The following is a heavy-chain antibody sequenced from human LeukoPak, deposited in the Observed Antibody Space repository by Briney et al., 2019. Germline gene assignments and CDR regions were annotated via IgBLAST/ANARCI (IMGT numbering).Heavy chain of an antibody. CDR1: WFTLSDYI. CDR2: IRRGANSYTT. CDR3: CRDGGEGGNSAFDI. V-gene: IGHV3-72*01. D-gene: IGHD3-16*01. J-gene: IGHJ3*02. Sequence: GALRLSRATPWFTLSDYILDWGRQAPRKGLEGGGRIRRGANSYTTEYAASVKGRFTISRDDSRNSLYLHMNSLKTEDTAVYHCCRDGGEGGNSAFDIWGQGTMVTVSS.